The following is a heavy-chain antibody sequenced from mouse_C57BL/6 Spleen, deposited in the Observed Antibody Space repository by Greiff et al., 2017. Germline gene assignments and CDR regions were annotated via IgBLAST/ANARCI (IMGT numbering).Heavy chain of an antibody. D-gene: IGHD2-4*01. Sequence: VQLQQSGPELVKPGASVKISCKASGYSFTGYYMHWVKQSSEKSLEWIGEINPSTGGTSYNQKFKGKATLTVDKSSSTAYMQLKSLTSEDSAVYYCARGGLVYYFDYWGQGTTLTVSS. J-gene: IGHJ2*01. CDR1: GYSFTGYY. CDR2: INPSTGGT. V-gene: IGHV1-43*01. CDR3: ARGGLVYYFDY.